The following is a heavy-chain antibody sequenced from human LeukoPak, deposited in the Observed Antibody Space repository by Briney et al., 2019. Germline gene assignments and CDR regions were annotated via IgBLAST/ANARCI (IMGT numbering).Heavy chain of an antibody. CDR3: ARAKVTIYYHDSSASPDNAFDI. Sequence: SETLSLTCTVSGGSISSYYWSWIRQPAGKGLEWIGRIYTSGSTNYNPSLKSRVTMSVDTSKNQFSLKLSSVTAADTAVYYCARAKVTIYYHDSSASPDNAFDIWGQGTRVTVSS. J-gene: IGHJ3*02. CDR1: GGSISSYY. CDR2: IYTSGST. V-gene: IGHV4-4*07. D-gene: IGHD3-22*01.